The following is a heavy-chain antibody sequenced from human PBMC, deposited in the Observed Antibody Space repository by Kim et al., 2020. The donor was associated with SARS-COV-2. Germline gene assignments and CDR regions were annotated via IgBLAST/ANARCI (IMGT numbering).Heavy chain of an antibody. CDR2: ITPSGST. CDR1: GGSVNSYY. CDR3: TKIKSGGAAFDY. D-gene: IGHD2-15*01. Sequence: SETLSLTCNVSGGSVNSYYWSWIRQTPGKGLEWIGYITPSGSTNYNPSLKSRVTISLDTSKNQVSLMLSPVTAADTAVYYCTKIKSGGAAFDYWGQGTPVTVSS. J-gene: IGHJ4*02. V-gene: IGHV4-4*09.